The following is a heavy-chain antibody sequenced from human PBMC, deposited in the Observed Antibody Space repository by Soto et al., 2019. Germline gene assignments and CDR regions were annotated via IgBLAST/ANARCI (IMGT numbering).Heavy chain of an antibody. CDR1: GFTFTGHW. J-gene: IGHJ3*02. CDR3: AREALYCSTTSCYRRAFDT. D-gene: IGHD2-2*02. Sequence: GGSLRLSCAASGFTFTGHWMHWVRQVPGKGLVWVARINTEGDSTNYADSVKGRFTISRDSATNTVYLQMNGLGVDDTSVYFCAREALYCSTTSCYRRAFDTWGQGTMVTVSS. V-gene: IGHV3-74*01. CDR2: INTEGDST.